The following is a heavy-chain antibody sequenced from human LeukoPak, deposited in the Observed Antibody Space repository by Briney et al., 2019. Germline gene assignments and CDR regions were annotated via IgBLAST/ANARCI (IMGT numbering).Heavy chain of an antibody. J-gene: IGHJ6*03. CDR3: ARDGVVGATTAYYYYYYMDV. V-gene: IGHV1-18*01. Sequence: ASVKVSCKASGYTFTSYGISWVRQAPGQGLEWMGWISAYNGNTNYAQKLQGRVTMTTDTSTSTAYMELSSLRSEDTAVYYCARDGVVGATTAYYYYYYMDVWGKGTTVTVSS. CDR1: GYTFTSYG. D-gene: IGHD1-26*01. CDR2: ISAYNGNT.